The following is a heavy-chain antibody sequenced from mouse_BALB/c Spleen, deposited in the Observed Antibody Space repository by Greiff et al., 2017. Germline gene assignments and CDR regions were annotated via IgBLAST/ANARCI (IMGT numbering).Heavy chain of an antibody. CDR1: GFNIKDYY. CDR3: NARYDVPAWFAY. Sequence: VQLQQSGAELVRSGASVKLSCTASGFNIKDYYMHWVKQRPEQGLEWIGWIDPENGDTEYAPKFQGKATMTADTSSNTAYLQLSSLTSEDTAVYYCNARYDVPAWFAYWGQGTLVTVSA. V-gene: IGHV14-4*02. D-gene: IGHD2-14*01. CDR2: IDPENGDT. J-gene: IGHJ3*01.